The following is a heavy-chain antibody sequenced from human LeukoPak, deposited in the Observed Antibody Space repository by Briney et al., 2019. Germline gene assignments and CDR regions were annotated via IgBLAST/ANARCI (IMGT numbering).Heavy chain of an antibody. J-gene: IGHJ6*03. D-gene: IGHD6-6*01. V-gene: IGHV1-69*13. CDR2: IIPIFGTA. CDR1: GGTFSSYA. CDR3: ARTPDAARQIYYYYYMDV. Sequence: GASVKVSCKASGGTFSSYAISWVRQAPGQGLEWMGGIIPIFGTANYAQKFQGRVTITADESTSTAYMELSSLRSEDTAVYYCARTPDAARQIYYYYYMDVWGKGTTVTVSS.